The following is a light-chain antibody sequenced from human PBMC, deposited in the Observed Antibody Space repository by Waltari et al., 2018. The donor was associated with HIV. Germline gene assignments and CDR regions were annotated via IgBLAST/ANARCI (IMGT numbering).Light chain of an antibody. J-gene: IGLJ2*01. Sequence: QSALTHPPSASGPLGQSATTSCTGPSTNIGAYASVPWFQQHPHSAPNLLLYEVTKRPSGVPDRFSGSRSGDTAFLSVSGLQPDDSAAYFCSSYGDNIRVRFGGGTNLTVL. CDR2: EVT. V-gene: IGLV2-8*01. CDR3: SSYGDNIRVR. CDR1: STNIGAYAS.